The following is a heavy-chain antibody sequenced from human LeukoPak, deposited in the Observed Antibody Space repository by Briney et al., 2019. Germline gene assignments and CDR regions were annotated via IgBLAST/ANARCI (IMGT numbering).Heavy chain of an antibody. CDR3: ARDPNRLADYGGDYFDH. CDR1: GFTFSSFS. J-gene: IGHJ4*02. V-gene: IGHV3-30*04. CDR2: ISHDGSHQ. D-gene: IGHD4-23*01. Sequence: QSGGSLRLSCVASGFTFSSFSMHWVRQSPGNGLEWVAVISHDGSHQSYADSVKGRFTISRGNSKNILSLQMNSVRPEGTGLFYCARDPNRLADYGGDYFDHWGQGTLVTVSS.